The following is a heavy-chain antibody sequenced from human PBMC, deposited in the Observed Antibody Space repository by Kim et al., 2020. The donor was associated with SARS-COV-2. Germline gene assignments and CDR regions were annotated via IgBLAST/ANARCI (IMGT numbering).Heavy chain of an antibody. CDR2: IYYSGST. V-gene: IGHV4-39*01. CDR3: ARLFGGGSRELDY. J-gene: IGHJ4*02. Sequence: SETLSLTCTVSGGSISSSSYYWGWIRQPPGKGLEWIGSIYYSGSTYYNPSLKSRVTISVDTSKNQFSLKLSSVTAADTAVYYCARLFGGGSRELDYWGQGTLVTVSS. D-gene: IGHD3-16*01. CDR1: GGSISSSSYY.